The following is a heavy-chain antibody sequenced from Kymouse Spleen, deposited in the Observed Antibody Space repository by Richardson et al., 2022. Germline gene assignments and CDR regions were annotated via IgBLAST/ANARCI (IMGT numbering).Heavy chain of an antibody. CDR1: GFTFSSYG. J-gene: IGHJ4*02. CDR3: AKAGNWNFHFDY. CDR2: ISYDGSNK. D-gene: IGHD1-7*01. V-gene: IGHV3-30*18. Sequence: QVQLVESGGGVVQPGRSLRLSCAASGFTFSSYGMHWVRQAPGKGLEWVAVISYDGSNKYYADSVKGRFTISRDNSKNTLYLQMNSLRAEDTAVYYCAKAGNWNFHFDYWGQGTLVTVSS.